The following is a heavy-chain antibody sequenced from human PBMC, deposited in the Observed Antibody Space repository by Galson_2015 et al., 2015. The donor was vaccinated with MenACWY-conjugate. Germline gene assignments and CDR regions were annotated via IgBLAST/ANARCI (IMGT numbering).Heavy chain of an antibody. V-gene: IGHV5-51*01. Sequence: QSGAEVKKPGESLQISCTGSGYSFINYWIGWVRQMPGKGLEWMAIIYPVDSDTSYSPSFQGQVTISVDRSIRTAYLQWNSLKASDTAMYYCARHDLTGVHFDYWGQGTLVTVSS. CDR3: ARHDLTGVHFDY. D-gene: IGHD7-27*01. CDR1: GYSFINYW. CDR2: IYPVDSDT. J-gene: IGHJ4*01.